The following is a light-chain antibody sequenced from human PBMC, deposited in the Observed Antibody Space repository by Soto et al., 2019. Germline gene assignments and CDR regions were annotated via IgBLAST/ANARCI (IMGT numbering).Light chain of an antibody. CDR3: SSYTSSSTPYV. CDR1: SSDVGGYNY. CDR2: DVT. V-gene: IGLV2-14*01. J-gene: IGLJ1*01. Sequence: QSVLTQPASVSGPPGQSITISCTGTSSDVGGYNYVSWYQQHPVKAPKLMIYDVTNRPSGVSDRFSGSKSGNTASLTISGLQAEDEADYYCSSYTSSSTPYVFGTGTKVTVL.